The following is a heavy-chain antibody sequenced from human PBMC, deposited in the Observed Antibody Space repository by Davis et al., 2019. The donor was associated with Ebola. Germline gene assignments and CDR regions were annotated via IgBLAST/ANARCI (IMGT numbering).Heavy chain of an antibody. Sequence: GESLKISCTGSGYSFTSYWIGWVRQMPGKGLEWMGIIYPGDSDTRYSPSFQGQVTISADKSISTAFLQWGSLKASDTAMYFCASLRRTITGMDDAFDIWGQGTMVTVSS. CDR2: IYPGDSDT. J-gene: IGHJ3*02. D-gene: IGHD2-8*02. CDR1: GYSFTSYW. CDR3: ASLRRTITGMDDAFDI. V-gene: IGHV5-51*01.